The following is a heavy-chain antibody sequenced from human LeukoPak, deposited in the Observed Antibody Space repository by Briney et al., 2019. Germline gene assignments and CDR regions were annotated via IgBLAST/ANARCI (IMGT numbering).Heavy chain of an antibody. Sequence: GASVKVSCKASGYTFTSYDINWVRQATGQGLEWMGWMNPNSGNTGYAQKFQGRVTITRNTSISTAYMELSSLRSEDTAVYYCARAGHYDYVWGSYRFDYWGQGTLVTVSS. CDR2: MNPNSGNT. V-gene: IGHV1-8*03. J-gene: IGHJ4*02. D-gene: IGHD3-16*02. CDR1: GYTFTSYD. CDR3: ARAGHYDYVWGSYRFDY.